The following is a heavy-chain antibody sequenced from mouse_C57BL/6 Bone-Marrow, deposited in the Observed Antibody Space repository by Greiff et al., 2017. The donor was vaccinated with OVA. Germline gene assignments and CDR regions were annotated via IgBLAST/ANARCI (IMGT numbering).Heavy chain of an antibody. CDR2: IWWDADK. CDR1: GFSLSTFGMG. Sequence: QVQLKESGPGILQPSQTLSLTCSFSGFSLSTFGMGVGWIRQPSGKGLEWLAHIWWDADKYYNPALKSRLTISKDTSKNQVFLKIANVDTADTATYYCARMVLVLRGVYWYFDVWGTGTTVTVSS. D-gene: IGHD1-1*01. J-gene: IGHJ1*03. V-gene: IGHV8-8*01. CDR3: ARMVLVLRGVYWYFDV.